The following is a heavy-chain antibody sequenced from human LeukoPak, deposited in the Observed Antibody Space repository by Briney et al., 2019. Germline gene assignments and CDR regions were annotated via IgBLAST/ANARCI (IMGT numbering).Heavy chain of an antibody. CDR2: IYPRDSDT. D-gene: IGHD3-3*01. CDR1: GYRFSSYW. J-gene: IGHJ4*02. Sequence: GESLKISCKGSGYRFSSYWIGWVRQMPGKGLEWMGIIYPRDSDTRYSPSFQGQVTISADKSTSTAFLQWSSLKASDTAMYYCARGDTLFGVVIFFDYWGQGTLVTVSS. V-gene: IGHV5-51*01. CDR3: ARGDTLFGVVIFFDY.